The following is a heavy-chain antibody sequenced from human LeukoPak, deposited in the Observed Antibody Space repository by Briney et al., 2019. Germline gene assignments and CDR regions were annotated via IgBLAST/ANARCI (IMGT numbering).Heavy chain of an antibody. CDR2: ISAYNGNT. D-gene: IGHD1-26*01. Sequence: ASVKVSCKASGYTFTSYGISWVRQAPGQGLEWMGWISAYNGNTNYAQKLQGRVTMTTDTSTSTAYMELRSLRSDDTAVYYCAGPMYSGSYYGYWGQGTLVTASS. V-gene: IGHV1-18*01. J-gene: IGHJ4*02. CDR1: GYTFTSYG. CDR3: AGPMYSGSYYGY.